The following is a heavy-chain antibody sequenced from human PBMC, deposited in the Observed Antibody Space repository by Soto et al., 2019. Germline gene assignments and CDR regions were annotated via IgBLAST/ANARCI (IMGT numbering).Heavy chain of an antibody. CDR2: IYYSGST. CDR1: GGSISSSRYS. Sequence: SETLSLTCTVSGGSISSSRYSWGWIRQPPGKGLDWIGSIYYSGSTYYNPSLKSRVTISVDTSKNQFSLKLSSVTAADTGVYYCARQLDYDFWSGHASYGMDVWCQGNTVTVSS. D-gene: IGHD3-3*01. CDR3: ARQLDYDFWSGHASYGMDV. J-gene: IGHJ6*02. V-gene: IGHV4-39*01.